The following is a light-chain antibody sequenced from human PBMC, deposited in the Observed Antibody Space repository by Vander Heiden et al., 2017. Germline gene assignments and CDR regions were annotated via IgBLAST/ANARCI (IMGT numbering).Light chain of an antibody. V-gene: IGKV3-20*01. Sequence: ILLTLSPGSLPLSPTDRASLSGRARPFASSSYLAWYQQKPGQAPKLLIYGASSRESGVPDRFSGSGSGTDFTLTISRLEPEDFAMYYCQQYDSTPRTFGQGTKVEIK. CDR2: GAS. CDR3: QQYDSTPRT. J-gene: IGKJ1*01. CDR1: PFASSSY.